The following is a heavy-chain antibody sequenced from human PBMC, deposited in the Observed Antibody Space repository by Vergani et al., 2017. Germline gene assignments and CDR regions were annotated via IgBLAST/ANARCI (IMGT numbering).Heavy chain of an antibody. J-gene: IGHJ6*03. Sequence: QVQLVQSGAEVKKPGSSVKVSCKASGGTFSSYAISWVRQAPGQGLEWMGGIIPIFGTANYAQKFQGRVPITADKSTSTAYMELSSLRSEDTAVYYCARHPYCSSTSCSRDYYYYMDVWGKGTTVTVSS. CDR3: ARHPYCSSTSCSRDYYYYMDV. V-gene: IGHV1-69*06. D-gene: IGHD2-2*01. CDR2: IIPIFGTA. CDR1: GGTFSSYA.